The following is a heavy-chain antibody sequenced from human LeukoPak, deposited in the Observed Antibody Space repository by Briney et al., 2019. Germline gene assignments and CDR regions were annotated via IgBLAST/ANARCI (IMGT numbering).Heavy chain of an antibody. CDR3: ARYYYDSSGYYSDDY. J-gene: IGHJ4*02. CDR2: IYYSGST. Sequence: PSETLSLTCTVSGVSISSSSYYWGWIRQPPGKGLEWIGSIYYSGSTYYNPSFKSRVTISVDTSKNQFSLKLSSVTAADTAVYYCARYYYDSSGYYSDDYWGQGTLVTVSS. CDR1: GVSISSSSYY. D-gene: IGHD3-22*01. V-gene: IGHV4-39*01.